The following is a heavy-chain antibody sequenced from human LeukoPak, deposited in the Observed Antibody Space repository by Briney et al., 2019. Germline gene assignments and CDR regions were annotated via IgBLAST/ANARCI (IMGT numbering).Heavy chain of an antibody. CDR1: GFTFSSYS. CDR3: ARGKAPGGGAAAGTRYFGY. Sequence: GGSLRLSCAASGFTFSSYSMNWVRQAPGKGLEWVSSISSSSSYIYYADSVKGRFTISRDNAKNSLYLQMNSLRAEDTAVYYCARGKAPGGGAAAGTRYFGYWGQGTLVTVSS. CDR2: ISSSSSYI. D-gene: IGHD6-13*01. J-gene: IGHJ4*02. V-gene: IGHV3-21*01.